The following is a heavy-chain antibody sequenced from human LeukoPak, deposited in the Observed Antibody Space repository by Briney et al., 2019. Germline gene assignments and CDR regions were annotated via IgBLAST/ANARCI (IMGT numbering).Heavy chain of an antibody. CDR3: ARRPNHYDTSGYDY. Sequence: ASVKVSCKASGYTFNTAGIGWVRQAPGQVLEWMGWVSTYHGNTNYAQIFQDRVTLTTDTSTSTAYMELRRLRSDDTAVYYCARRPNHYDTSGYDYWGQGTLVTVSS. D-gene: IGHD3-22*01. J-gene: IGHJ4*02. V-gene: IGHV1-18*01. CDR1: GYTFNTAG. CDR2: VSTYHGNT.